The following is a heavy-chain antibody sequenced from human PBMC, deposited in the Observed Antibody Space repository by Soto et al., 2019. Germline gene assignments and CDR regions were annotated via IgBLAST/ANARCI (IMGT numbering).Heavy chain of an antibody. J-gene: IGHJ4*02. CDR3: ASLHYTGSSRDY. CDR2: IFPGDSDI. V-gene: IGHV5-51*01. Sequence: GESLKISCKGSGYSFTNYWIGWVRQMPGKGLEWMGIIFPGDSDIRYSPSFQGQVTISADKSISTAYLQWGSLKASDTAMYYCASLHYTGSSRDYWGQGTLVTGSS. CDR1: GYSFTNYW. D-gene: IGHD6-6*01.